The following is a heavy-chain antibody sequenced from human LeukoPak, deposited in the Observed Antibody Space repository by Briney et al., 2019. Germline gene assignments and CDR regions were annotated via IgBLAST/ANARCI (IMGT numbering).Heavy chain of an antibody. CDR3: AKDMGGDFWSGYLDY. Sequence: GGSLRLSCAASGFTFSSYAMSWVRQAPGKGLEWVSAISGSGGSTYYADSVKGRFTISRDNSKNTLYLQMNSLRAEDTAVYYCAKDMGGDFWSGYLDYWGQGTLVTVSS. CDR2: ISGSGGST. D-gene: IGHD3-3*01. CDR1: GFTFSSYA. J-gene: IGHJ4*02. V-gene: IGHV3-23*01.